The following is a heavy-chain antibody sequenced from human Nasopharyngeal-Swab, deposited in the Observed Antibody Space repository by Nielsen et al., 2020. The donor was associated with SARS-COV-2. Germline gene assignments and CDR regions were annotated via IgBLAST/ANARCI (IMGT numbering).Heavy chain of an antibody. Sequence: SQTLSLTCAVYGGSFSGYYWGWIRQPPGKGLEWIGYIYYSGSTNYNPSLKSRVTISVDTSKNQFSLKLSSVTAADTAVYYCAREGGDDFWSGYHDNYFDYWGQGTLVTVSS. CDR3: AREGGDDFWSGYHDNYFDY. CDR1: GGSFSGYY. J-gene: IGHJ4*02. V-gene: IGHV4-59*12. D-gene: IGHD3-3*01. CDR2: IYYSGST.